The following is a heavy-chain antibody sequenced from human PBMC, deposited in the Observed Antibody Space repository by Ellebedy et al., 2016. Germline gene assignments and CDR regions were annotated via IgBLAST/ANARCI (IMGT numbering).Heavy chain of an antibody. CDR3: ARVAARSAFDI. Sequence: SETLSLTXTVSGGSISSGGYYWSWIRQHPGKGLEWIGYIYYSGSTYYNPSLKSRVTISVDTSKNQFSLKLSSVTAADTAVYYCARVAARSAFDIWGQGTMVTVSS. CDR1: GGSISSGGYY. V-gene: IGHV4-31*03. CDR2: IYYSGST. D-gene: IGHD6-6*01. J-gene: IGHJ3*02.